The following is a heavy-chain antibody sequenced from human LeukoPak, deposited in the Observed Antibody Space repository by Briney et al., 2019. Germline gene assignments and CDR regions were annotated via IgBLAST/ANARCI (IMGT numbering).Heavy chain of an antibody. Sequence: GGSLRLSCAASGFTFSTYAMSWVRLAPGKGLEWVSSISGDGGSTFYPDSAKGRFTISRDNSKNTLYLQMNSLRLEDTAVYYCATMDAFDVWGRGTMVTVSS. D-gene: IGHD2-2*01. CDR1: GFTFSTYA. CDR3: ATMDAFDV. J-gene: IGHJ3*01. V-gene: IGHV3-23*01. CDR2: ISGDGGST.